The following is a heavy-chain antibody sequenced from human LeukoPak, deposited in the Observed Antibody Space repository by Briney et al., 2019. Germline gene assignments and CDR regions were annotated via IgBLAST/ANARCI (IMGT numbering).Heavy chain of an antibody. CDR3: ARDLRITFGGVIVKGRTTFDI. D-gene: IGHD3-16*02. CDR2: IWYDGSNK. CDR1: GFTFSSYG. J-gene: IGHJ3*02. V-gene: IGHV3-33*01. Sequence: GGSLRLSCAASGFTFSSYGMHWVRQAPGKGLEWVAVIWYDGSNKYYADSVKGRFTISRDNSKNTLYLQMNSLRAEDTAVYYCARDLRITFGGVIVKGRTTFDIWGQGTMVTVSS.